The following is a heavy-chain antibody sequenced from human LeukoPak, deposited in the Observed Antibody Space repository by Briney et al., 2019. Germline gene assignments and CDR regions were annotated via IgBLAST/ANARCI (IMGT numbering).Heavy chain of an antibody. V-gene: IGHV1-18*04. CDR3: ARARRVVVAAKYYFDY. D-gene: IGHD2-15*01. CDR2: ISAYNGNT. Sequence: GASVKVSCKASGYTFTSYYMHWVRQAPGQGLEWMGWISAYNGNTNYAQKLQGRVTMTTDTSTSTAYMELRSLRSDDTAVYYCARARRVVVAAKYYFDYWGQGTLVTVSS. J-gene: IGHJ4*02. CDR1: GYTFTSYY.